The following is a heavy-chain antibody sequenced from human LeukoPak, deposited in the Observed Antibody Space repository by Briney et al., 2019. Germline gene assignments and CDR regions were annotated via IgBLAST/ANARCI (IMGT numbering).Heavy chain of an antibody. V-gene: IGHV3-11*04. CDR2: ISSSGSTM. CDR3: AKDRWGAVASFDY. Sequence: GGSLRLSCAASGFRFSEYYVTWIRQAPGKGLEWISYISSSGSTMYYADSVKGRFTISRDNAKNSLYLQMNSLRAEDTAVYYCAKDRWGAVASFDYWGQGTLVTVSS. CDR1: GFRFSEYY. J-gene: IGHJ4*02. D-gene: IGHD6-19*01.